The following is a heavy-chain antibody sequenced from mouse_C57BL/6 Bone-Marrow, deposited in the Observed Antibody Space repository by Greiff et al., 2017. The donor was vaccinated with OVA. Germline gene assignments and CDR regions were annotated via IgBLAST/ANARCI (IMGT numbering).Heavy chain of an antibody. V-gene: IGHV1-69*01. CDR3: AREGFITTVVAPFDY. Sequence: QVQLKQPGAELVMPGASVKLSCKASGYTFTSYWMHWVKQRPGQGLEWIGEIDPSDSYTKYNQKFKGKSTLTVDKSSSTAYMQLSSLTSEDSAVYYCAREGFITTVVAPFDYWGQGTTLTVSS. CDR2: IDPSDSYT. D-gene: IGHD1-1*01. CDR1: GYTFTSYW. J-gene: IGHJ2*01.